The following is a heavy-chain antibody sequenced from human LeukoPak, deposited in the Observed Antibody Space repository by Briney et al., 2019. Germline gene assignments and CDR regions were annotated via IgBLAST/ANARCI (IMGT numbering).Heavy chain of an antibody. CDR3: ARVQQQLADAFDI. CDR2: INPNSGDT. CDR1: GYIFTSYF. J-gene: IGHJ3*02. D-gene: IGHD6-13*01. Sequence: ASVKVSCKASGYIFTSYFMHWVRQAPGQGLKWMGWINPNSGDTNYAQKFQGRVTMTRDTSISTAYMELSRLRSDDTAVYYCARVQQQLADAFDIWGQGTMVTVSS. V-gene: IGHV1-2*02.